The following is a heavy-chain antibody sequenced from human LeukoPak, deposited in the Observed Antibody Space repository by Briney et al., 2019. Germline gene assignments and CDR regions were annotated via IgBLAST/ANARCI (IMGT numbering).Heavy chain of an antibody. CDR3: ARCPYSFGFTPPDY. V-gene: IGHV3-48*01. CDR1: GFTFSRYT. Sequence: GSLRLSCAASGFTFSRYTMNWVRQAPGRGLEWVSHISSSSTIYYADSVKGRFTISRDNAKNSLYLQMNSLRAEDTAVYYCARCPYSFGFTPPDYWGQGTLVTVSS. J-gene: IGHJ4*02. D-gene: IGHD5-18*01. CDR2: ISSSSTI.